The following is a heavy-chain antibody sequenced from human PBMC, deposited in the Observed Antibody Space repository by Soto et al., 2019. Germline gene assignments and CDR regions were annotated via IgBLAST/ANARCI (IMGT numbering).Heavy chain of an antibody. CDR1: GFTFSDHS. Sequence: EVQLVESGGGLVQPGGSLRLSCAVSGFTFSDHSMDWVRQAPGKGLEWVGRSRSKVNSYTTEYAASVKGRFTFSRDDSKNSLYLQMNNLQTEDTAVYYCARGATKKTDYGSYFDYWGQGTLVTVSS. D-gene: IGHD4-17*01. V-gene: IGHV3-72*01. CDR3: ARGATKKTDYGSYFDY. J-gene: IGHJ4*02. CDR2: SRSKVNSYTT.